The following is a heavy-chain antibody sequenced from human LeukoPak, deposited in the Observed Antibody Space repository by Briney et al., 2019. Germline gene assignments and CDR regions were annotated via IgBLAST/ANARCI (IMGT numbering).Heavy chain of an antibody. Sequence: SETLSLTCTVSGGSISSTSYYWGWIRQPPGKGLEWIGSIYYSGSIYYNPSLKSRVTISVDTSKNQFSLKLSSVTAPDTAVYYCASLVTTGAYFYYYGLDVWGPGTPVTVSS. V-gene: IGHV4-39*01. CDR3: ASLVTTGAYFYYYGLDV. CDR2: IYYSGSI. J-gene: IGHJ6*02. CDR1: GGSISSTSYY. D-gene: IGHD4-17*01.